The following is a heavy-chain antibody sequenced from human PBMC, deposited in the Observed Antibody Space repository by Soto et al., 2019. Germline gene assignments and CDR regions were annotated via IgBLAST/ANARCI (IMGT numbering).Heavy chain of an antibody. Sequence: QVQLVQSGAEVKKPGSSVKVSCKASGGTFNRYAISWLRQAPGQGPEWMGGITPMFGIGNYAQKFQGRVTITADESTTTVHMELRRLTSEDTAVYYCAQTLGSAVAGPGRFDLWGRGTRVIVSS. J-gene: IGHJ2*01. D-gene: IGHD6-19*01. V-gene: IGHV1-69*12. CDR3: AQTLGSAVAGPGRFDL. CDR1: GGTFNRYA. CDR2: ITPMFGIG.